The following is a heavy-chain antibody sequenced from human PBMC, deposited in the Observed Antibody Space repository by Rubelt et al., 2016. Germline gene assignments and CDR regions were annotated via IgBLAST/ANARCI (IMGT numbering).Heavy chain of an antibody. CDR3: ARGNSGYDYGLDY. CDR2: INPNSGGT. J-gene: IGHJ4*02. V-gene: IGHV1-2*02. Sequence: QVQLVQSGAEVKKPGASVKVSCKASGYTFTGYYMHWVRQAPGQGLEWMRWINPNSGGTNYAQKVQGRVTMTRDTSVSTAYMELSRLTSDDTAVYYCARGNSGYDYGLDYWGQGTLVTVSS. CDR1: GYTFTGYY. D-gene: IGHD5-12*01.